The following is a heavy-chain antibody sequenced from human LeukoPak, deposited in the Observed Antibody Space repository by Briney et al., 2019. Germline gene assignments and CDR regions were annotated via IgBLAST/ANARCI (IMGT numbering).Heavy chain of an antibody. J-gene: IGHJ4*02. D-gene: IGHD2-21*02. Sequence: ASVKVSCKASGYTFTGYYMHWVRQAPGQGLEWMGWINPNSGGTNYAQKFQGRVTMTRDTSISTAYMELSRLRSDDTAVYYCARDYCGGDCFPDYWGQGTLVTVSS. CDR1: GYTFTGYY. CDR2: INPNSGGT. CDR3: ARDYCGGDCFPDY. V-gene: IGHV1-2*02.